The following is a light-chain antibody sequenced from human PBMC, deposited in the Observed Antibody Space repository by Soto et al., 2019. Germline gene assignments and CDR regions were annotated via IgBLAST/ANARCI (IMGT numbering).Light chain of an antibody. Sequence: EIVLTQYPGTLSLSPGERATLSCRASQSVSSSYLAWYQQKPGQAPRLLIYGASSRATGIPDRFSGSGSGTDFTLTIPRLEPEDFAVYYCLQYGSSVWTFGQGTKVDI. CDR1: QSVSSSY. CDR2: GAS. CDR3: LQYGSSVWT. V-gene: IGKV3-20*01. J-gene: IGKJ1*01.